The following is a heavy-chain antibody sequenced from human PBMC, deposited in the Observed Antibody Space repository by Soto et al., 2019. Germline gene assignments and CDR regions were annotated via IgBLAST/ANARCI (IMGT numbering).Heavy chain of an antibody. D-gene: IGHD6-13*01. CDR2: LYWDDDK. J-gene: IGHJ4*02. CDR3: AHRLAATGLFDY. CDR1: GFSLSTSAVG. V-gene: IGHV2-5*02. Sequence: QITLKESGPTLVKPTQTLTLTCTFSGFSLSTSAVGVGWIRQPPGKALEGLALLYWDDDKRYSPSLKSRLTITKDTSKNQVVLTMTNMDPVDTATYYCAHRLAATGLFDYWGQGTLVTVSS.